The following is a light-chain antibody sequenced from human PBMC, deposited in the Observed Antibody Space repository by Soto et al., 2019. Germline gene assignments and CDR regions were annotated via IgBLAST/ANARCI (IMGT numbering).Light chain of an antibody. J-gene: IGKJ4*01. CDR3: QQYAGSVLT. V-gene: IGKV3-20*01. CDR1: QSVSNSY. Sequence: EIVLTQSPGTLSLSPGESATLSCRASQSVSNSYLAWYQQKPGQAPRVIIYGASSRATGIPDRFSGSGSGTDFTLTISRLEPADFAVYYCQQYAGSVLTFGGGTKVEIK. CDR2: GAS.